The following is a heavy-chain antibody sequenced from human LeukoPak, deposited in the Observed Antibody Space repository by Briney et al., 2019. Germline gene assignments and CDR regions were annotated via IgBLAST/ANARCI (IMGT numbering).Heavy chain of an antibody. CDR1: GGSISSYY. J-gene: IGHJ3*02. CDR3: ARETYSYGLEGGALDI. V-gene: IGHV4-4*07. CDR2: IYTSGST. Sequence: PSETLSLTCTVSGGSISSYYWSWIRQPAGKGLEWIGRIYTSGSTNYNPSLKSRVTMSVDTSKNQFSLKLSSVTAADTAVYYCARETYSYGLEGGALDIWGQGTMVTVSS. D-gene: IGHD5-18*01.